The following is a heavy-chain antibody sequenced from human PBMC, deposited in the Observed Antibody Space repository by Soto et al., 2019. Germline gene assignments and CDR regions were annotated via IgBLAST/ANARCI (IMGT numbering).Heavy chain of an antibody. CDR1: GFTFSSYS. J-gene: IGHJ4*02. Sequence: GGSLRLSCAASGFTFSSYSMNWVRQAPGKGLEWVSSISSSSSYIYYADSVKGRFTISRDNAKNSLYLQMNSLRAEDTAVYYCARDQHSYGSIAPHDFDYWGQGTLVTVSS. D-gene: IGHD5-18*01. CDR2: ISSSSSYI. CDR3: ARDQHSYGSIAPHDFDY. V-gene: IGHV3-21*01.